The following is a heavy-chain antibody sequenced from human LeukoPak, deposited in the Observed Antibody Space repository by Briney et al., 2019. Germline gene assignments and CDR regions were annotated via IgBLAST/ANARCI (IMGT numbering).Heavy chain of an antibody. CDR3: AKERGLGESSYYLDY. CDR1: GFTFSSYG. D-gene: IGHD3-16*01. V-gene: IGHV3-30*18. CDR2: ISYDGSNK. Sequence: GGSLRLPCAASGFTFSSYGMHWVRQAPGKGLEWVAVISYDGSNKYYADSVKGRFTISRDNSKNTLYLQMNSLRAEDTAVYYCAKERGLGESSYYLDYWGQGTLVTVSS. J-gene: IGHJ4*02.